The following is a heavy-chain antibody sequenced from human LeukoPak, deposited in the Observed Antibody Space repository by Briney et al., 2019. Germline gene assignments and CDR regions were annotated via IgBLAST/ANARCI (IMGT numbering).Heavy chain of an antibody. CDR1: GGSISSYY. CDR3: ARSRYFDWPYTLGYFDY. V-gene: IGHV4-4*07. Sequence: SETLSLTCTVSGGSISSYYWSWIRQPAGKGLEWIGRIYTSGSTNYNPSLKSRVTMSVDTSKNQFSLKLSSVTAADTAVYYCARSRYFDWPYTLGYFDYWGQGTLVTVSS. J-gene: IGHJ4*02. CDR2: IYTSGST. D-gene: IGHD3-9*01.